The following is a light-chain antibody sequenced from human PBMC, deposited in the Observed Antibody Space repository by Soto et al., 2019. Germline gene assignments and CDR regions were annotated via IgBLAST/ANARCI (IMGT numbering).Light chain of an antibody. V-gene: IGLV2-14*01. CDR2: EVS. J-gene: IGLJ1*01. CDR3: SSYTSNNTYV. CDR1: NSDVGGYNY. Sequence: QSALTQPASMSGSPGQSSTISCTGTNSDVGGYNYVSWYQQHPGKAPKLMIYEVSNRPSGVSSRFSGSKSGNTASLTISGVQAEDEADYYCSSYTSNNTYVFGTGTKLTVL.